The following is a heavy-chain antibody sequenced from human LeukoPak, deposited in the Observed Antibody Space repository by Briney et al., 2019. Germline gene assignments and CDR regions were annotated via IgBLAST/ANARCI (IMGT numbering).Heavy chain of an antibody. V-gene: IGHV4-39*01. D-gene: IGHD1-14*01. CDR3: ARTKYNEMRPDVFDI. J-gene: IGHJ3*02. Sequence: SETLSLTCNVSGDSISSRGFYWGWLRQSPGKGLEWIGYIYCSGSAYYNPSLRSRVTISVDMPKRQFSLEVRSVSAADTAVYYCARTKYNEMRPDVFDIWGQGRKVTVSS. CDR1: GDSISSRGFY. CDR2: IYCSGSA.